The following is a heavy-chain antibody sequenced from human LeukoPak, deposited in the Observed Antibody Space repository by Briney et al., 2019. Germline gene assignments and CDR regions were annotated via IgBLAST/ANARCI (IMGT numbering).Heavy chain of an antibody. CDR1: GYTFTSYG. J-gene: IGHJ6*03. CDR2: ISAYNGNT. D-gene: IGHD5-12*01. V-gene: IGHV1-18*01. CDR3: ARVYSGYGYYYYYYMDV. Sequence: ASVKVSCKASGYTFTSYGISWVRQAPGQGLEWMGWISAYNGNTNYAQKLQGRVTMTTDTSTSTAYMELRSLRSDDTAVYYCARVYSGYGYYYYYYMDVWGKGTTVTVSS.